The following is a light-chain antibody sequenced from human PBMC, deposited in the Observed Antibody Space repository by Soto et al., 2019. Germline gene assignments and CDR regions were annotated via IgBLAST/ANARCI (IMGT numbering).Light chain of an antibody. CDR3: CSSAGSYYV. CDR2: DVS. J-gene: IGLJ1*01. Sequence: QSALTQPRSVSGSPGQSVAISCSGTSSDVGAYNYVSWYQQHPGKAPKLIIYDVSERPSGVPDRFSGSKSGNTASLTISGLQAEDESDYYCCSSAGSYYVFGPGTKLTVL. CDR1: SSDVGAYNY. V-gene: IGLV2-11*01.